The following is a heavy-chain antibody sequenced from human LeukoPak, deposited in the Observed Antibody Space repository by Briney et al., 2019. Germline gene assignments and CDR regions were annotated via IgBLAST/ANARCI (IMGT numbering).Heavy chain of an antibody. Sequence: PGGSLRLSCAASGFTFSGSAMHWVRQASGKGLEWVGRIRSKANSYATAYAASVKGRFTISRDDSKNTAYLQMNSLKTEDTAVYYCTIPYCSSTSCVYYYYYMDVWGKGTTVTVSS. CDR2: IRSKANSYAT. V-gene: IGHV3-73*01. D-gene: IGHD2-2*01. J-gene: IGHJ6*03. CDR3: TIPYCSSTSCVYYYYYMDV. CDR1: GFTFSGSA.